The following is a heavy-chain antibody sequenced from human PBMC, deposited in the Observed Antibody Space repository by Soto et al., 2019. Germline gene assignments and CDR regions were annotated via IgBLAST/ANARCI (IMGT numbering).Heavy chain of an antibody. Sequence: PGESLKISCKGSGHIFSNYWIGWVRQMPGKGLEWMGIIYPGDSDTRSSPSFQGQVNITVDKSINTAYLQWSRLKTSDTAIYYCARQRLWGTSGYYYFENWGKGTLVTVSS. CDR1: GHIFSNYW. CDR3: ARQRLWGTSGYYYFEN. V-gene: IGHV5-51*01. J-gene: IGHJ4*02. CDR2: IYPGDSDT. D-gene: IGHD3-22*01.